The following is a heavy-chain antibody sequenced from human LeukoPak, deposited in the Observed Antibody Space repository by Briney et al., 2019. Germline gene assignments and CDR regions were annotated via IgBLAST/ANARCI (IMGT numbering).Heavy chain of an antibody. V-gene: IGHV1-2*02. CDR3: ARDSGSYYFDY. CDR1: GYRFTDYY. CDR2: INTNSGGA. Sequence: ASVKVSCKASGYRFTDYYMHWVRQAPGRELEWMGWINTNSGGANYAQKFQGRVTMTRDTSISTAYMELSRLRSDDTAVYYCARDSGSYYFDYWGQGTLVTVSS. J-gene: IGHJ4*02. D-gene: IGHD1-26*01.